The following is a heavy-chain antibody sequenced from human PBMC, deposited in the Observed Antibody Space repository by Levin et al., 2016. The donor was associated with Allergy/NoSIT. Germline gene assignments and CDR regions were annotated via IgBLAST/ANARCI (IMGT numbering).Heavy chain of an antibody. CDR2: INDPGSAT. D-gene: IGHD3-9*01. J-gene: IGHJ4*02. V-gene: IGHV3-74*01. Sequence: GESLKISCAASGFIFSTYWMYWVRQAPGKGLEWVSRINDPGSATNYADSVKGRFTVSRDNTKNTLYLQMNSLRVEDTAVYYCAAALTFQFWGQGTLVTVSS. CDR1: GFIFSTYW. CDR3: AAALTFQF.